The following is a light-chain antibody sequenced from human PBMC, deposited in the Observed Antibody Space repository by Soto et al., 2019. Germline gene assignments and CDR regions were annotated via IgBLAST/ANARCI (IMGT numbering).Light chain of an antibody. Sequence: DIQMTQSPSSLSASVGDRVTITCRASQGISNYLAWYQQQPGKVPKLLIYVASTLVSGVPSRFSDSGSGTDFTLTISRLQPEDVATYYCQKYNSAPWTFGQGTKVEIK. J-gene: IGKJ1*01. CDR3: QKYNSAPWT. V-gene: IGKV1-27*01. CDR1: QGISNY. CDR2: VAS.